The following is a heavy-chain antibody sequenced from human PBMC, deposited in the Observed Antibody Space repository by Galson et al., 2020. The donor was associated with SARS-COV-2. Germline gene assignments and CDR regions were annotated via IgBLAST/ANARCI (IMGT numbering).Heavy chain of an antibody. CDR2: ISGSGGST. Sequence: GGSLRLSCAASGFTFSNYAMSWVRQAPGKGLEWVSAISGSGGSTYYADSVKGRFTISRDNSKNTLYLLMDSLRAEDTAVYYCAKDGGGATYYIYYRGQGALVTVSS. CDR1: GFTFSNYA. J-gene: IGHJ4*02. CDR3: AKDGGGATYYIYY. D-gene: IGHD1-26*01. V-gene: IGHV3-23*01.